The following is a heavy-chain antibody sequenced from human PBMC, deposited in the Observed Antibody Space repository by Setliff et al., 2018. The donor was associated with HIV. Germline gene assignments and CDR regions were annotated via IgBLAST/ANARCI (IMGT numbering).Heavy chain of an antibody. CDR2: IHTSGRT. CDR3: ARLSTGDLRLFEY. CDR1: SESIVSYY. J-gene: IGHJ4*01. Sequence: SLTCAVSSESIVSYYWNWIRQPPGRGLEWIGYIHTSGRTKYNPSLKSRLTILVDTSKKQFSLRLTSVTAADTAVYFCARLSTGDLRLFEYWGHGALVTVSS. D-gene: IGHD4-17*01. V-gene: IGHV4-4*08.